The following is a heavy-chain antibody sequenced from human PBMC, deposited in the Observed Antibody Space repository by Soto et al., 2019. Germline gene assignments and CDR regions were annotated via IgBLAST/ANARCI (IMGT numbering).Heavy chain of an antibody. CDR2: IYYSGST. J-gene: IGHJ4*02. V-gene: IGHV4-59*01. CDR1: GGSIRSYY. Sequence: TLSLTCTVSGGSIRSYYWSWIRQPPGKGLEWIGYIYYSGSTNYNPSLKSRVTISIDTSKNQFSLKLSSVTAADTAVYYCASVDYWGQGTLVTVSS. CDR3: ASVDY.